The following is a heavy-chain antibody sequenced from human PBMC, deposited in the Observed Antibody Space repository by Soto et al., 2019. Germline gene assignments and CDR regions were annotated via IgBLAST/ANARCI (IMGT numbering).Heavy chain of an antibody. CDR1: GFTFSSYW. CDR2: INSDGSST. CDR3: ARRGRLLGGYYYYYGMDV. Sequence: GGSLRLSCAASGFTFSSYWMHWVRRAPGKGLVWVSRINSDGSSTSYADSVKGRFTISRDNAKNTLYLQMNSLRAEDTAVYYCARRGRLLGGYYYYYGMDVWGQGTTVTVSS. J-gene: IGHJ6*02. D-gene: IGHD3-16*01. V-gene: IGHV3-74*01.